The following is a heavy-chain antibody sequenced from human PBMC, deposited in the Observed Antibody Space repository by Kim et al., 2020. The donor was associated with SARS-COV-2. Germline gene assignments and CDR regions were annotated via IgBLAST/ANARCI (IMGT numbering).Heavy chain of an antibody. CDR3: ARVDFDWLVYYYYYGMDV. V-gene: IGHV3-30*04. CDR1: GFTFSSYA. J-gene: IGHJ6*02. CDR2: ISYDGSNK. D-gene: IGHD3-9*01. Sequence: GGSLRLSCAASGFTFSSYAMHWVRQAPGKGLEWVAVISYDGSNKYYADSVKGRFTISRDNSKNTLYLQMHSLRAEDTAVYYCARVDFDWLVYYYYYGMDVWGQGTPVTVSS.